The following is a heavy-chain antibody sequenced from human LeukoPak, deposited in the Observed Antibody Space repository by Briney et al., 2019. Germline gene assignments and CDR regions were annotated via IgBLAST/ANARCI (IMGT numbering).Heavy chain of an antibody. V-gene: IGHV1-69*02. D-gene: IGHD2-2*01. J-gene: IGHJ3*02. Sequence: SVKVSCKASGGTFSSYTISWVRQAPGQGLEWMGRIIPIHGIANYAQKFQGRVTITADKSTSTAYMELSSLRSEDTAVCYCASPRALYCSSTSCQTANGAFDIWGQGTMVTVSS. CDR2: IIPIHGIA. CDR1: GGTFSSYT. CDR3: ASPRALYCSSTSCQTANGAFDI.